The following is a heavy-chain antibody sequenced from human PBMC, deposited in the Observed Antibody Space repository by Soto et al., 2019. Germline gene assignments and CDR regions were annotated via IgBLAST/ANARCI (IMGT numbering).Heavy chain of an antibody. Sequence: SETLSLTCTVSGGSISSYYWSWIRQPPGKGLEWIGYIYYSGSTNYNPSLKSRVTISVDTSKNQFSLKLSSVTAADTAVYYCARDRLANWFDPWGQGTLGTV. V-gene: IGHV4-59*01. J-gene: IGHJ5*02. D-gene: IGHD3-9*01. CDR2: IYYSGST. CDR1: GGSISSYY. CDR3: ARDRLANWFDP.